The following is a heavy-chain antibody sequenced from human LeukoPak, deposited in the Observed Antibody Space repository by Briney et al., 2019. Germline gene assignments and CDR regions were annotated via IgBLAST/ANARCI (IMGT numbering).Heavy chain of an antibody. D-gene: IGHD4-17*01. CDR1: GGSISDSFEHY. J-gene: IGHJ4*02. Sequence: PSETLSLTCVVSGGSISDSFEHYWSWVRQPPGKGFEWIAEVHHTGRTIYSPSFARRVTISADTSKNQVSLKLTSVTAADTAVYYCARGKYGDYVRVYYFDYWGQGTLVTVSS. CDR3: ARGKYGDYVRVYYFDY. CDR2: VHHTGRT. V-gene: IGHV4-4*02.